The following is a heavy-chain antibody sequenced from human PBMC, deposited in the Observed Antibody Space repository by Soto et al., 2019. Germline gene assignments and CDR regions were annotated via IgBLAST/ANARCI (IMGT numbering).Heavy chain of an antibody. V-gene: IGHV3-30-3*01. J-gene: IGHJ4*02. Sequence: QVQLVESGGGVVQPGRSLRLSCAASGFTFSSYAMHWVRQAPGKGLEWVAVISYDGSNKYYADSVKGRFTISRDNSKNTLYLQINSLRAEDTAVYYWARLTSSSGGAHFDYWGQGTLVTVSS. CDR2: ISYDGSNK. D-gene: IGHD2-15*01. CDR1: GFTFSSYA. CDR3: ARLTSSSGGAHFDY.